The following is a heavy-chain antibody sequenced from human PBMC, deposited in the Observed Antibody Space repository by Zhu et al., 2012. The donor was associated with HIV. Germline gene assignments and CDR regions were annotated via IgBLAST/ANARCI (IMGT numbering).Heavy chain of an antibody. J-gene: IGHJ3*02. CDR3: ARHPAQDAFDI. CDR1: GYSISSGYY. CDR2: IYHSGST. V-gene: IGHV4-38-2*01. Sequence: QVQLQESGPGLVKPSETLSLTCAVSGYSISSGYYWGWIRQPPGKGLEWIGSIYHSGSTYYNPSLKSRVTISVDTSKNQFSLKLSSVTAADTAVYYCARHPAQDAFDIWGQGTMVTVSS.